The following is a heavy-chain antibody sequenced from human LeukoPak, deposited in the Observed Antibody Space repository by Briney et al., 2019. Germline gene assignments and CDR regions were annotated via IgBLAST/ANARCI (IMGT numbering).Heavy chain of an antibody. V-gene: IGHV4-59*01. D-gene: IGHD6-19*01. CDR3: ARGSSGWAGIPDNWFDP. Sequence: SETLSLTCTVSGGSISSYYWSWIRQPPGKGLEWIGYIYYSGSTNYNPSLKSRVTISVDTSKNQFSLKLSSVTAADTAVYYCARGSSGWAGIPDNWFDPWGQGTLVTVSS. J-gene: IGHJ5*02. CDR2: IYYSGST. CDR1: GGSISSYY.